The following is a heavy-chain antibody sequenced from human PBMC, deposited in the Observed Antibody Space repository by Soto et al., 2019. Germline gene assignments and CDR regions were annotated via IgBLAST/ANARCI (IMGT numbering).Heavy chain of an antibody. CDR3: ARVWDSSSSGLGYYYYGMDV. Sequence: QVQLVQSGAEVKKPGASVKVSCKASGYTFTSYGISWVRQAPRQGLEWMGWISAYNGNTNYAQKLQGRVTMTTDTSTSTAYMELRSLRSDDTAVYYCARVWDSSSSGLGYYYYGMDVWGQGTTVTVSS. V-gene: IGHV1-18*01. D-gene: IGHD6-6*01. J-gene: IGHJ6*02. CDR2: ISAYNGNT. CDR1: GYTFTSYG.